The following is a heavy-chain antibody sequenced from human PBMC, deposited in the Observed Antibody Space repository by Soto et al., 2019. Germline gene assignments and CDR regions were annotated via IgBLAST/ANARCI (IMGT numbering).Heavy chain of an antibody. D-gene: IGHD3-3*01. CDR3: ARGPVPGYYDFWSGSVPWFDP. CDR2: INAGNGNT. Sequence: QVQLVQSGAEVKKPGASVKVSCKASGYTFTSYAMHWVRQAPGQRLEWMGWINAGNGNTKYSQKFQGRVTITRDTSASTAYMELSSLRSEDTAVYYCARGPVPGYYDFWSGSVPWFDPWGQGTLVTVSS. V-gene: IGHV1-3*01. CDR1: GYTFTSYA. J-gene: IGHJ5*02.